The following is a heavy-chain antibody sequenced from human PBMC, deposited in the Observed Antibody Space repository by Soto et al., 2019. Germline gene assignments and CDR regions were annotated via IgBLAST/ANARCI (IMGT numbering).Heavy chain of an antibody. CDR1: GGSISSGGYS. J-gene: IGHJ4*02. V-gene: IGHV4-30-2*01. D-gene: IGHD4-17*01. Sequence: TLSLTCAASGGSISSGGYSWSWIRQPPGKGLEWIGYIYHSGSTYYNPSLKSRVTISVDRSKNQFSLKLSSVTAADTAVYYCARMASRLRKSFFDYWGQGTLVTVS. CDR3: ARMASRLRKSFFDY. CDR2: IYHSGST.